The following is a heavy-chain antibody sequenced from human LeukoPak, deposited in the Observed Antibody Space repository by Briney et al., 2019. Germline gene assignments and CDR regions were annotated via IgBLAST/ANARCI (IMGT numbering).Heavy chain of an antibody. Sequence: ASVKVSCKASGYTFTGYYIFWVRQAPGQGLEWMGWINPNTGGTNYAQKFQGRVTMTRDTSVSTAYMELSRLRSDDTAVYYCARVDVITMVRGVTSYYYYYYMDVWGKGTTVTISS. J-gene: IGHJ6*03. CDR1: GYTFTGYY. V-gene: IGHV1-2*02. D-gene: IGHD3-10*01. CDR2: INPNTGGT. CDR3: ARVDVITMVRGVTSYYYYYYMDV.